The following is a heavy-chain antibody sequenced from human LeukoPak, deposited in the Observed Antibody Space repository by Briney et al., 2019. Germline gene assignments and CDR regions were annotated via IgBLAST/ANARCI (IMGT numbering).Heavy chain of an antibody. Sequence: RPGGSLRLSCAASGFTFDDYGMSWVRQAPGKGLERVSGIDWSGGSTGYADSVKGRFTISRDNAKNSLYLQMNSLRAEDTALYYCARDTYYYGSGSYIDYWGQGTLVTVSS. CDR1: GFTFDDYG. CDR2: IDWSGGST. V-gene: IGHV3-20*04. J-gene: IGHJ4*02. CDR3: ARDTYYYGSGSYIDY. D-gene: IGHD3-10*01.